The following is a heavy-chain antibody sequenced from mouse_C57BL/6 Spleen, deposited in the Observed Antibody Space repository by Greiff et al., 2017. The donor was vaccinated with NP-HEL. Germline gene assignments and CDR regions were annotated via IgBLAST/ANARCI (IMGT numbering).Heavy chain of an antibody. CDR3: ARNGYYGSSLYFDY. CDR1: GFTFSDYG. J-gene: IGHJ2*01. Sequence: DVHLVESGGGLVKPGGSLKLSCAASGFTFSDYGMHWVRQAPEKGLEWVAYISSGSSTIYYADTVKGRFTISRDNAKNTLFLQMTSLRSEDTAMYYCARNGYYGSSLYFDYWGQSTTLTVSS. CDR2: ISSGSSTI. V-gene: IGHV5-17*01. D-gene: IGHD1-1*01.